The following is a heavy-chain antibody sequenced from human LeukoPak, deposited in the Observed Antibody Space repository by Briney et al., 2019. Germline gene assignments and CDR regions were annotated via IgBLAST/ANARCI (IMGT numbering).Heavy chain of an antibody. CDR2: ISSSSSYI. D-gene: IGHD1-26*01. CDR1: GFTFSGYS. Sequence: PGGSLRLSYAASGFTFSGYSMNWVRQAPGKGLEWVSSISSSSSYIYYADSVKGRFTISRDNAKNSVYLQMNSLRAEDTALYYCARGVRGALGQNAFDIWGQGTMVTVSS. CDR3: ARGVRGALGQNAFDI. J-gene: IGHJ3*02. V-gene: IGHV3-21*06.